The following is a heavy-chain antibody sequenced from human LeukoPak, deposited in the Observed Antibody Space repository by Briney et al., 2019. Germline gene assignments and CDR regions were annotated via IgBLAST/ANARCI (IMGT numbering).Heavy chain of an antibody. CDR3: ARASHNYYGSGSYEDY. D-gene: IGHD3-10*01. V-gene: IGHV1-69*05. CDR1: GGTFSSYA. Sequence: SVKVSCKASGGTFSSYAISWARQAPGQGLEWMGRIIPIFGTANYAQKFQGRVTITTDESTSTAYMELSSLRSEDTAVYYCARASHNYYGSGSYEDYWGQGTLVTVSS. CDR2: IIPIFGTA. J-gene: IGHJ4*02.